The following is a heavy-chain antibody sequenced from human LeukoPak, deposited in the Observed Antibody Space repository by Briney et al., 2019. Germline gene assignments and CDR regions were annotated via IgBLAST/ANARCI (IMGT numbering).Heavy chain of an antibody. Sequence: SETLSLTCTVSGYPISSGYYWGWIRQPPGKGLEWIGSIYHSGSTYYNPSLKSRVTISVDTSKNQFSLKLSSVTAADTAVYYCARGYHTIGYWGQGTLVTVSS. CDR2: IYHSGST. CDR1: GYPISSGYY. D-gene: IGHD1-14*01. J-gene: IGHJ4*02. V-gene: IGHV4-38-2*02. CDR3: ARGYHTIGY.